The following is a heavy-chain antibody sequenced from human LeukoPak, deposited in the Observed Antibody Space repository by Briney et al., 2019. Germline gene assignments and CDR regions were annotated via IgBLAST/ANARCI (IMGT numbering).Heavy chain of an antibody. V-gene: IGHV3-53*01. CDR2: IYGGGST. D-gene: IGHD3-22*01. Sequence: GGSLRLSCAASGVTVSSNYMSWVRQAPGKGLEWVSVIYGGGSTYYADSVKGRFTISRDNSKNTLYLQMNSLRAEDTAVSYCARDQYDSSGYYYYGMDVWGQGTTVTVPS. CDR3: ARDQYDSSGYYYYGMDV. CDR1: GVTVSSNY. J-gene: IGHJ6*02.